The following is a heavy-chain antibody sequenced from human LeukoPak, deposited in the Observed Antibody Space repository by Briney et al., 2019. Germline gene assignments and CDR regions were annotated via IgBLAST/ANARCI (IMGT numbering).Heavy chain of an antibody. CDR1: GYTFTGYY. D-gene: IGHD4-23*01. Sequence: ASVKVSCKASGYTFTGYYMHWVRQAPGQGLEWMGWINPNSGGTNYAQKFQGWVTMTRDTSISTAYMELSSLRSEDTAVYYCAVVTVVSPAYYFDYWGQGTLVTVSS. J-gene: IGHJ4*02. CDR3: AVVTVVSPAYYFDY. CDR2: INPNSGGT. V-gene: IGHV1-2*04.